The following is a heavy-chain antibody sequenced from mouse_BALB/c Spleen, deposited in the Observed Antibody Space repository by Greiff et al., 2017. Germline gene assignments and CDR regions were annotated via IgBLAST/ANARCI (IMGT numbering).Heavy chain of an antibody. CDR3: AADYDDAMDY. V-gene: IGHV14-3*02. Sequence: EVQLQQSGAELVKPEASVKLSCTASGFNIKDTYMHWVKQRPEQGLEWIGRIDPANGNTKYDPKFQGKATITADTSSNTAYLQLSSLTSEDTAVYYCAADYDDAMDYWGQGTSVTVSS. D-gene: IGHD2-4*01. J-gene: IGHJ4*01. CDR1: GFNIKDTY. CDR2: IDPANGNT.